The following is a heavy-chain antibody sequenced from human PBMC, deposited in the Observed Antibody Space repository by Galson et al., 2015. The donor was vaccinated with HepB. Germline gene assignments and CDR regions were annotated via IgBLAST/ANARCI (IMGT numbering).Heavy chain of an antibody. CDR3: ARDNNYYGSGTFDP. CDR1: GGSVSHYY. V-gene: IGHV4-59*02. Sequence: ETLSLTCTVFGGSVSHYYWSWIRQSPGKGLEWIGYVYYSGSTTYNPSLRSRVTISTDTSNNRFSLNLISVTAADTAVYYCARDNNYYGSGTFDPWGQGTLVTVSS. J-gene: IGHJ5*02. CDR2: VYYSGST. D-gene: IGHD3-10*01.